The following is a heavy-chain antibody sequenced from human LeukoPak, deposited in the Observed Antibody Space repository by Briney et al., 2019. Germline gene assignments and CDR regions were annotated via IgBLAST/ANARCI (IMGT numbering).Heavy chain of an antibody. CDR1: GDSMSSHY. Sequence: SETLSLTCSVSGDSMSSHYLSWIRHPAGKGLEWIGRIHISGRSNINPSLKSRLTMSVDTSKNHFSLKLVSVTAADTAVYYCARDWGRVGLRGFDRWGQGALVTLCS. V-gene: IGHV4-4*07. J-gene: IGHJ5*02. CDR2: IHISGRS. CDR3: ARDWGRVGLRGFDR. D-gene: IGHD3-16*01.